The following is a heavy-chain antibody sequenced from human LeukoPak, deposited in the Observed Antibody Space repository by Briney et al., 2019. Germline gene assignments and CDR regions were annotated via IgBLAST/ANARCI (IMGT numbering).Heavy chain of an antibody. V-gene: IGHV1-8*01. J-gene: IGHJ4*02. CDR2: MNPNSGNT. CDR1: GYTFTRYD. Sequence: ASVKVSCKASGYTFTRYDINWVRQAPGHGLEWMGWMNPNSGNTGYAQKFQVRVTMTRNTSISTAYMELSSLRSEDTAVYYRARGLLWEHAHWGQGTLVTVSS. D-gene: IGHD1-26*01. CDR3: ARGLLWEHAH.